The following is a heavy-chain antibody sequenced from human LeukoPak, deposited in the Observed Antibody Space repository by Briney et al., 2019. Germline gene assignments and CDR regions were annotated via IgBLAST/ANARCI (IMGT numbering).Heavy chain of an antibody. V-gene: IGHV4-34*01. CDR3: ARGRPDSRRITMVRGVIGWFDP. CDR2: INHSGST. Sequence: SETLSLTCAVYGGSFSGYYWSWIRQPPGKGLEWIGEINHSGSTNYSPSLKSRVTISVDTSKNQFSLKLSSVTAADTAVYYCARGRPDSRRITMVRGVIGWFDPWGQGTLVTVSS. J-gene: IGHJ5*02. CDR1: GGSFSGYY. D-gene: IGHD3-10*01.